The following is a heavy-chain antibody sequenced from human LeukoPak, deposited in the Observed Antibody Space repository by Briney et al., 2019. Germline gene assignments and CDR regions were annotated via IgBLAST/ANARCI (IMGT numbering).Heavy chain of an antibody. CDR2: IYWDDDK. V-gene: IGHV2-5*02. D-gene: IGHD6-6*01. CDR3: AHNEATEYSSSQFDY. CDR1: GFSLTTSGVG. J-gene: IGHJ4*02. Sequence: ESGPTLVKPTQTLTLTCTFSGFSLTTSGVGVGWIRQPPGKALEWLALIYWDDDKRYSPSLKSRLTITKDTFKNQVVLTVTNMDPVDTATYYCAHNEATEYSSSQFDYWGQGTLVTVSS.